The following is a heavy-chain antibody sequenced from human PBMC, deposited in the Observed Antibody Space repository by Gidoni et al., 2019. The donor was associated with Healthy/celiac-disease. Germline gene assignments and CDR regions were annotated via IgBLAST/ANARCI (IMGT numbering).Heavy chain of an antibody. CDR3: ARVKGNWNYPDF. V-gene: IGHV3-21*01. CDR2: ISSSSSYI. J-gene: IGHJ4*02. CDR1: GFTFSSYS. D-gene: IGHD1-1*01. Sequence: EVQLVESGGGLVKPGGSLRLSCAASGFTFSSYSMNWVRQAPGKGLEWVSSISSSSSYIYYADSVKGRFTISRDNAKNSLYLQMNSLRAEDTAVYYCARVKGNWNYPDFWGQGTLVTVSS.